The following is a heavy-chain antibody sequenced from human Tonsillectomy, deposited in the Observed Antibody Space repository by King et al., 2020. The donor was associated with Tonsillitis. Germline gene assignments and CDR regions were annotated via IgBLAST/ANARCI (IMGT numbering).Heavy chain of an antibody. J-gene: IGHJ4*02. V-gene: IGHV3-23*04. CDR3: AKGSYVWGSYRYPGRDAFDY. D-gene: IGHD3-16*02. Sequence: VQLVESGGGLVQPGGSLRLSCAASGFTFSSYAMSWVRQAPGKGLEWVSAISGSGGSTYYADSVKGRFTISRDNSKNTLYLQMNSLRAEDTAVYYCAKGSYVWGSYRYPGRDAFDYWGQGTLVTVSS. CDR1: GFTFSSYA. CDR2: ISGSGGST.